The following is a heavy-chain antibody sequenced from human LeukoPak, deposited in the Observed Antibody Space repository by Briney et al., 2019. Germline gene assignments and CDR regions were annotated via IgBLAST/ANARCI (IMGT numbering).Heavy chain of an antibody. D-gene: IGHD6-25*01. CDR1: GFTFDDYA. Sequence: GRSLRLSCAASGFTFDDYAMHWVRQAPGKGLXXXSGISWNSGSIGYADSVKGRFTISRDNAKNSLYLQMNSLRAEDTALYYCAKDTVSSGVDYWGQGTLVTVPS. CDR3: AKDTVSSGVDY. CDR2: ISWNSGSI. J-gene: IGHJ4*02. V-gene: IGHV3-9*01.